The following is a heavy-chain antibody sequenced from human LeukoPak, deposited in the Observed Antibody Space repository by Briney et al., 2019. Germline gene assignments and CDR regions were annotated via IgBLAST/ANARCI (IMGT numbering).Heavy chain of an antibody. CDR3: ARGGDGSGHDY. J-gene: IGHJ4*02. V-gene: IGHV1-69*04. D-gene: IGHD3-3*01. CDR1: GGTFSSYA. CDR2: IIPILGIA. Sequence: SVKVSCKASGGTFSSYAISWVRQAPGQGLEWMGRIIPILGIANYAQKFQGRVTITADKSTSTAYMELSSLRSDDTAVYYCARGGDGSGHDYWGQGTLVTVSS.